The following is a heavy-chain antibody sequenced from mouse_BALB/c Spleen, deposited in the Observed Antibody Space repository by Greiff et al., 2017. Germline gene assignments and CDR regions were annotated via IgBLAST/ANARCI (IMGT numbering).Heavy chain of an antibody. J-gene: IGHJ4*01. CDR2: INPGSGGT. D-gene: IGHD1-1*01. CDR1: GYAFTNYL. CDR3: ARSYYDGSSCDAMDY. V-gene: IGHV1-54*01. Sequence: QVQLQQSGAELVRPGTSVKVSCKASGYAFTNYLIEWVKQRPGQGLEWIGVINPGSGGTNYNEKFKGKATLTADKSSSTAYMQLSSLTSDDSAVYFCARSYYDGSSCDAMDYWGQGTSVTVSS.